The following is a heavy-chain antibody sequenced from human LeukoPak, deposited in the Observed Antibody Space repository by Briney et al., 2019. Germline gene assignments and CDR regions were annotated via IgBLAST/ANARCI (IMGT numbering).Heavy chain of an antibody. D-gene: IGHD5-18*01. CDR1: GYTFTGYY. CDR2: INTNTGNP. Sequence: ASVKVSCKASGYTFTGYYMHWVRQAPGQGLEWMGWINTNTGNPTYAQGFTGRFVFSLDTSVSTAYLQISSLKAEDTAVYYCARVYVDTAMVLDYGMDVWGQGTTVTVSS. CDR3: ARVYVDTAMVLDYGMDV. J-gene: IGHJ6*02. V-gene: IGHV7-4-1*02.